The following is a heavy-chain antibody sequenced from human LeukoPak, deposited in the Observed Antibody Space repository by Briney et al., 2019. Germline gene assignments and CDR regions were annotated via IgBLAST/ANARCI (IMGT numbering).Heavy chain of an antibody. Sequence: ASVKVSCKASGYTFTGYYMHWVRQAPGQGLEWMGWINPNSGSTNYAQKFQGRVTMTRDTSISTAYMELSRLRSDATAVYYCARDIGYYDILTGYYTTPSFDYWGQGTLVTVSS. CDR2: INPNSGST. J-gene: IGHJ4*02. CDR1: GYTFTGYY. D-gene: IGHD3-9*01. V-gene: IGHV1-2*02. CDR3: ARDIGYYDILTGYYTTPSFDY.